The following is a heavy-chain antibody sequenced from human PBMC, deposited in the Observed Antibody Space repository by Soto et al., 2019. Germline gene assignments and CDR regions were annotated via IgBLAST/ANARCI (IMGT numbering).Heavy chain of an antibody. D-gene: IGHD2-2*01. V-gene: IGHV3-30-3*01. Sequence: QVELVESGGDVVQPGMSLRLSCVATGFTFSSYAMHWVRQAPGKGLEWVAVISYDGSHKYYADSVQGRSTISRDNSDNALYLQMNSLRGEDTAVYYCAREVVAPPDYYYGMDVWGQGTTVTVSS. CDR1: GFTFSSYA. CDR2: ISYDGSHK. CDR3: AREVVAPPDYYYGMDV. J-gene: IGHJ6*02.